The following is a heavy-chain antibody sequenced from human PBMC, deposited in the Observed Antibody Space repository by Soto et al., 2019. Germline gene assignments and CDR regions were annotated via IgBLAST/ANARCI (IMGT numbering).Heavy chain of an antibody. CDR3: ARVGTDYGSGSPYYSDH. Sequence: GGSLRLSCAVSGFIFKNYALNWVRQAPGKGLEWVASITRDGYNKYYADSVKGRFTISRDNSKNTLSLQMTALRVEDSSVYYCARVGTDYGSGSPYYSDHWGQGSLVTVSS. V-gene: IGHV3-30*04. CDR2: ITRDGYNK. D-gene: IGHD3-10*01. CDR1: GFIFKNYA. J-gene: IGHJ4*02.